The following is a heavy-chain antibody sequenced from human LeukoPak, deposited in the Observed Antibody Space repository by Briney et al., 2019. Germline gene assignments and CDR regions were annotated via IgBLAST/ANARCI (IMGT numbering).Heavy chain of an antibody. CDR2: MSPNSGDT. D-gene: IGHD7-27*01. CDR1: GGTFSSYG. Sequence: GASVTVSCKASGGTFSSYGISWVRQAPGQGLEWMGWMSPNSGDTGYAQKFQGRVTMTRDTSISTAFMELTSLRSEDTAVYYCARGPPNWGFDFWGQGALVTVSS. V-gene: IGHV1-8*02. J-gene: IGHJ4*02. CDR3: ARGPPNWGFDF.